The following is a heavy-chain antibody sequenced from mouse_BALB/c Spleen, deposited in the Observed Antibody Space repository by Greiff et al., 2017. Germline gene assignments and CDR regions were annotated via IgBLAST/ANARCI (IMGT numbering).Heavy chain of an antibody. CDR2: IDTSDSYT. CDR3: ARKGDDYDWFAY. D-gene: IGHD2-4*01. Sequence: VQLQQPGAELVMPGASVKMSCKASGYTFTDYWMHWVKQRPGQGLEWIGAIDTSDSYTSYNQKFKGKATLTVDESSSTAYMQLSSLTSEDSAVYYCARKGDDYDWFAYWGQGTLVTVSA. CDR1: GYTFTDYW. J-gene: IGHJ3*01. V-gene: IGHV1-69*01.